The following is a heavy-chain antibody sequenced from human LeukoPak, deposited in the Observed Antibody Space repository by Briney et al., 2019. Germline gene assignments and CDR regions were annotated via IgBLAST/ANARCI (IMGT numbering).Heavy chain of an antibody. CDR3: ARHKGGSLTFDY. CDR1: GGSISSSSYY. Sequence: PSETLSLTCTVSGGSISSSSYYWGWIRQPPGKGLEWIGSIYYSGSTYYNPSLKSRVTISVDTSKNQFSLKLSSVTAADTAVYYCARHKGGSLTFDYWGQGTLVTVSS. J-gene: IGHJ4*02. V-gene: IGHV4-39*01. CDR2: IYYSGST. D-gene: IGHD1-26*01.